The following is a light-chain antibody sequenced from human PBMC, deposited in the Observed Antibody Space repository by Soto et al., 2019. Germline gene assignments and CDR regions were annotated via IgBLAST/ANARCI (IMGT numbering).Light chain of an antibody. J-gene: IGKJ5*01. V-gene: IGKV3-15*01. CDR1: QSVSNN. CDR2: GAS. Sequence: EIVLTQSPGTLSLSPGERATLSCRAIQSVSNNYLAWYQQKPGQAPRLLIYGASTRATGIPARFSGSGSGTEFTLTISSLQSEDFAVYYCQQYNDWPPWTFGQGTRLEIK. CDR3: QQYNDWPPWT.